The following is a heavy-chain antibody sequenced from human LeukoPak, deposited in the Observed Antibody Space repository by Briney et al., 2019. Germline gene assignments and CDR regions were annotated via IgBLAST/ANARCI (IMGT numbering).Heavy chain of an antibody. J-gene: IGHJ3*02. Sequence: PSETLSPNCTVSGGSITNYYWSWIRQPAGKGLEWIGRIYRTGTTNYNPSLKSRVTISVDQSENQLSLKLSSVTAADTAVYYCARDLSRYSSAFDIWGRGTMVTVSS. V-gene: IGHV4-4*07. CDR3: ARDLSRYSSAFDI. D-gene: IGHD6-13*01. CDR2: IYRTGTT. CDR1: GGSITNYY.